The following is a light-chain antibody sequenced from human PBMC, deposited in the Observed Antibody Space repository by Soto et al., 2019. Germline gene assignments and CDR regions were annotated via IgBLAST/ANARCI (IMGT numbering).Light chain of an antibody. CDR2: DTS. Sequence: PVERATLSCRSSQSVTSTYLAWYQQRPGQTPTLLISDTSIRATGIPDRFSGSGSGTYFTLAISRLEPEDFAVYYCQQNGTSPITFGQGTRMEI. CDR3: QQNGTSPIT. CDR1: QSVTSTY. J-gene: IGKJ5*01. V-gene: IGKV3-20*01.